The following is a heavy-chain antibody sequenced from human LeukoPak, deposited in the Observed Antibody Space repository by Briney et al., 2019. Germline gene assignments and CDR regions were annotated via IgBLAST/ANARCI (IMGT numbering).Heavy chain of an antibody. V-gene: IGHV4-59*01. CDR1: GGSISSYY. CDR3: ARALCSSTSSYYYYGMDV. CDR2: IYYSGST. Sequence: SETLSLTCTVSGGSISSYYWSWIRQPPGKGLEWIGYIYYSGSTNYNPSLKSRVTISVDTSKNQFSLKLSSVTAADTAVYYCARALCSSTSSYYYYGMDVWGKGTTVTVSS. D-gene: IGHD2-2*01. J-gene: IGHJ6*04.